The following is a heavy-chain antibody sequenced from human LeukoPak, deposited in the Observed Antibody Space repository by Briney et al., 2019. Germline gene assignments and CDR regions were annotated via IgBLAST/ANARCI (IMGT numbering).Heavy chain of an antibody. V-gene: IGHV1-2*02. D-gene: IGHD2-2*01. CDR3: ARPGYCSSTSCYSLDP. CDR1: GYTFTGYY. CDR2: INPNSGGT. J-gene: IGHJ5*02. Sequence: ASVKVSCKASGYTFTGYYMHWVRQAPGQGLEWMGWINPNSGGTNYAQKSQGRVTMTRDTSTSTAYMELSRLRSDDTAVYYCARPGYCSSTSCYSLDPWGQGTLVTVSS.